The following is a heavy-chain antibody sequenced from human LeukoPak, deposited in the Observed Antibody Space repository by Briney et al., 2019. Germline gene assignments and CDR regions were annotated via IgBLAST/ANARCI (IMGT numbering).Heavy chain of an antibody. CDR1: GGSISSYY. CDR3: ARDFHGSGSYLDNWFDP. Sequence: RSETLSLTCTVSGGSISSYYWSWIRHPPGKGREWIGYIYYSGSPNYNPSLKSRVTISVDTSNNQFSLKLSSVTAADTAVYYCARDFHGSGSYLDNWFDPWGQGTLVTVSS. CDR2: IYYSGSP. J-gene: IGHJ5*02. D-gene: IGHD3-10*01. V-gene: IGHV4-59*01.